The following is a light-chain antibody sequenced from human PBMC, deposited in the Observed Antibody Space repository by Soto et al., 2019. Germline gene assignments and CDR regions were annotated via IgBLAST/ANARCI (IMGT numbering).Light chain of an antibody. J-gene: IGKJ3*01. CDR1: QSISSW. Sequence: DIQMTQSPSTLSASVGDRVTITCRASQSISSWLAWYQQKPGKAPKLLIYKASSLESGVPSRFGGSGSGTEFHLTISSLQPDDFATYYSQHYNSYPFTFGPGTKVDIK. CDR3: QHYNSYPFT. V-gene: IGKV1-5*03. CDR2: KAS.